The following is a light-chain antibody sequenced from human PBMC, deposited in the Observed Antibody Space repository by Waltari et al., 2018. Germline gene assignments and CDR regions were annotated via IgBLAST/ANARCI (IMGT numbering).Light chain of an antibody. CDR2: AAS. CDR3: QQLETYPIT. CDR1: QDISKS. Sequence: IQLTQSPSSLSASVVDRVPITCRAGQDISKSLAWYQQKPGKAPKLLIYAASSLQGGVPSRFSGSGSGTDFALTISSLQPEDSATYYCQQLETYPITFGQGTRLEIK. V-gene: IGKV1-9*01. J-gene: IGKJ5*01.